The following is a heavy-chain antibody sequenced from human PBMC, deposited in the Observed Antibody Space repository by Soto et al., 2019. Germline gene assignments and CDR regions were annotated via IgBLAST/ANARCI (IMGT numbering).Heavy chain of an antibody. Sequence: ASVTVSCQASGSTFTSYGISWVRQAPGQGLEWMGWISAYNGNTNYAQKFQGWVTMTRDTSISTAYMELSRLRSDDTAVYYCARGPLVGANGGWFDPWGQGTLVTVSS. V-gene: IGHV1-18*01. CDR2: ISAYNGNT. CDR3: ARGPLVGANGGWFDP. J-gene: IGHJ5*02. CDR1: GSTFTSYG. D-gene: IGHD1-26*01.